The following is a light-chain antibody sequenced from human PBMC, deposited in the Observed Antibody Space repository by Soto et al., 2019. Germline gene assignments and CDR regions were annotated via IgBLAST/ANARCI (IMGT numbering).Light chain of an antibody. CDR3: QQSYSTTWT. Sequence: DIQMTQAPSSLSASVGDRVTITCRQSESTSIYLNWYQQKPGTAPTLLIYAASSLQRGVPSRFSGSGSETDFTLTISSLQPEDFAPYSCQQSYSTTWTFGQGTKVDIK. CDR2: AAS. CDR1: ESTSIY. J-gene: IGKJ1*01. V-gene: IGKV1-39*01.